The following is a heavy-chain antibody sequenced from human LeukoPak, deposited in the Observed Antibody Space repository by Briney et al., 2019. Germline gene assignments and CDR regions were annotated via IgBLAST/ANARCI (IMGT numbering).Heavy chain of an antibody. D-gene: IGHD3-10*01. V-gene: IGHV4-4*02. CDR2: IHHSKSS. Sequence: PSETLSLACAVSGDSITSDKWWTWVRQPPGKGLEWIGEIHHSKSSNYYPSLKSRVTISVDKSKNQFSLELNSVTAADTAVYYCARVKTRGKYGSGSYSDYYYYGMDVWGQGTTVTVSS. J-gene: IGHJ6*02. CDR1: GDSITSDKW. CDR3: ARVKTRGKYGSGSYSDYYYYGMDV.